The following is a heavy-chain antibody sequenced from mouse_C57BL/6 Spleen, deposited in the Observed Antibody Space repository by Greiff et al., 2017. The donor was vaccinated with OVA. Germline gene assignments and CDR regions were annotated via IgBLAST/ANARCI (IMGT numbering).Heavy chain of an antibody. CDR2: IYPGSGNT. D-gene: IGHD4-1*01. CDR3: ARELTGSIWFAY. V-gene: IGHV1-66*01. J-gene: IGHJ3*01. CDR1: GYSFTSYY. Sequence: QVQLQQSGPELVKPGASVKISCKASGYSFTSYYIHWVKQRPGQGLEWIGWIYPGSGNTKYNEKFKGKATLTADTSSSTAYMQLSSLTSEDSAVYYCARELTGSIWFAYWGQGTLVTVSA.